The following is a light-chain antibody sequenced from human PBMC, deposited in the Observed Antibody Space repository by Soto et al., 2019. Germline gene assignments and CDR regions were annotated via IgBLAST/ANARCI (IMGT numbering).Light chain of an antibody. Sequence: EIVMTQSPATLSVSPGERATLSCRASQTVSRNLGWYQQKPGQAPRLLIYGTSTRATGIPARFSGSGSGTEFTLTISSLQSEDFAVYYCQQYNKWPPYTFGQGTKVEIK. V-gene: IGKV3-15*01. CDR2: GTS. J-gene: IGKJ2*01. CDR1: QTVSRN. CDR3: QQYNKWPPYT.